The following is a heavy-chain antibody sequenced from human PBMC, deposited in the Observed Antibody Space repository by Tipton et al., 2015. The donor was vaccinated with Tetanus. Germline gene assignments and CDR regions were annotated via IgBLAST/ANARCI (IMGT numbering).Heavy chain of an antibody. CDR1: GGSFSGYY. J-gene: IGHJ6*02. Sequence: TLSLTCAVYGGSFSGYYWSWIRQPPGKGLEWIGYIYYSGSTNYNPSLKSRVTISVDTSKNQFSLKLSSVTAADTAVYYCARQDWNYYYYYGMDVWGQGTTVTVSS. V-gene: IGHV4-59*01. D-gene: IGHD1-1*01. CDR2: IYYSGST. CDR3: ARQDWNYYYYYGMDV.